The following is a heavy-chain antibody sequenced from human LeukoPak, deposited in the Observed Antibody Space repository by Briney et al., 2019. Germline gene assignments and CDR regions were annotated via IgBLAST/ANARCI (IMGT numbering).Heavy chain of an antibody. CDR1: GDSVSSNSAA. CDR2: TYYRSKWYN. D-gene: IGHD6-13*01. CDR3: ARDRTFSQQLAQHYWYFDL. V-gene: IGHV6-1*01. J-gene: IGHJ2*01. Sequence: SQTLSLTCAISGDSVSSNSAAWNWIRQSPSRGLEWLGRTYYRSKWYNDYAVSVKSRITINPDTSKNQFSLQLNSVTPEDTAVYYCARDRTFSQQLAQHYWYFDLWGRGTLVTVSS.